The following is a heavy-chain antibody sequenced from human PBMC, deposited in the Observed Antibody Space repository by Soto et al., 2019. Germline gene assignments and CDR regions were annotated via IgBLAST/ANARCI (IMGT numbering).Heavy chain of an antibody. CDR1: PFTLGDYA. V-gene: IGHV3-49*04. J-gene: IGHJ6*04. CDR3: TTGMSTPPGSSPDYYGMDV. Sequence: RWLLVPWTRSPFTLGDYAMPRARHAAGNGPELVGVIRSKTSGATPEYAASVKGRFTISIDGYRRVAYLQMNSMKAEDTAIYYCTTGMSTPPGSSPDYYGMDVWGKGTTVTVSS. CDR2: IRSKTSGATP. D-gene: IGHD2-2*01.